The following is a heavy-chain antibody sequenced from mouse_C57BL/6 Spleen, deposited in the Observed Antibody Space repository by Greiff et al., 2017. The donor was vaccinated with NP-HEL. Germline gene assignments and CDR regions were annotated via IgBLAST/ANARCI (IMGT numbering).Heavy chain of an antibody. J-gene: IGHJ3*01. CDR3: ARDVDYGSTFAY. D-gene: IGHD1-1*01. V-gene: IGHV5-4*01. CDR2: ISDGGSYT. Sequence: EVKLLESGGGLVKPGGSLKLSCAASGFTFSSYAMSWVRQTPEKRLEWVATISDGGSYTYYPDNVKGRFTISRDNAKNNLYLQMSHLKSEDTAMYYCARDVDYGSTFAYWGQGTLVTVSA. CDR1: GFTFSSYA.